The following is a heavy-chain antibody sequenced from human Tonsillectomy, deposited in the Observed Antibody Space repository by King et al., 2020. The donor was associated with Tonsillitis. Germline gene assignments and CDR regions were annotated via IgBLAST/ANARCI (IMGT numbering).Heavy chain of an antibody. CDR2: IYPGDSDI. V-gene: IGHV5-51*01. D-gene: IGHD3-9*01. CDR3: AKGNDYDILTGYIDY. CDR1: GYNFTNYW. Sequence: VQLVESGAEVKKPGESLKISCKGSGYNFTNYWIGWVRQMPGKGLEWMGTIYPGDSDIRYRPSFQGQVTHSADKSITTAYMQWRSLQASATAMYYCAKGNDYDILTGYIDYWGQGTLVTVSS. J-gene: IGHJ4*02.